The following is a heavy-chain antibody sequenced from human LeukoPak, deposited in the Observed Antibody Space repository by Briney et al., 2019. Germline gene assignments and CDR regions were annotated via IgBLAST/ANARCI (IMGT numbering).Heavy chain of an antibody. V-gene: IGHV1-2*02. D-gene: IGHD4-11*01. CDR2: INPNSGAT. Sequence: ASVKVSCKASGYTFTGYYMHWVRQAPGQGLEWMGWINPNSGATKYAQKFQDRVTMTRDTSISTAYMELSRQRSDDTAVYYCATWTITTDFDYWGQGTLVTVSS. CDR1: GYTFTGYY. J-gene: IGHJ4*02. CDR3: ATWTITTDFDY.